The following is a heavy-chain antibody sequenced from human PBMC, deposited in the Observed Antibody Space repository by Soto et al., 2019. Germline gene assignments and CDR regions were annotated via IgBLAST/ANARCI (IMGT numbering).Heavy chain of an antibody. J-gene: IGHJ4*02. CDR1: GGTFSSYT. CDR3: AMEYCSSTSCYRDY. CDR2: IIPILGIA. Sequence: QVQLVQSGAEVKKPGSSVKVSCKASGGTFSSYTISWVRQAPGLGLEWMGRIIPILGIANYAQKFQARVTITADKSTSTAYRELSSLRSEDTAVYYCAMEYCSSTSCYRDYWGQGTLVTVSS. D-gene: IGHD2-2*02. V-gene: IGHV1-69*02.